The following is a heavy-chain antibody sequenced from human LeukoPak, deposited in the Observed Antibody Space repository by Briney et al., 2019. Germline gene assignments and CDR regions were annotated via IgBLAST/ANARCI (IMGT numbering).Heavy chain of an antibody. J-gene: IGHJ6*03. Sequence: ASVKVSCKASGYTFTSYDINWVRQATGQGLEWMGWMNPNSGNTGYAQKFQGRVTITRNTSISIAYMELSSLRSEDTAVYYCARGPYPRGGYYYYYMDVWGKGTTVTVSS. V-gene: IGHV1-8*03. CDR2: MNPNSGNT. D-gene: IGHD4-23*01. CDR1: GYTFTSYD. CDR3: ARGPYPRGGYYYYYMDV.